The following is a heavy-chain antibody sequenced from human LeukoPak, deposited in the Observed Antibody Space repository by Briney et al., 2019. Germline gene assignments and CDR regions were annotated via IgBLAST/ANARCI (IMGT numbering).Heavy chain of an antibody. Sequence: SETLSLTCAVYGGSFSGYYWSWIRQPPGKGLEWIGEINHSGSTNYNPSLKSRVTISVDTSKTQFSLKLSSVTAADTAVYYCARSRLHPIIFDYWGQGTLVTVSS. V-gene: IGHV4-34*01. CDR1: GGSFSGYY. CDR3: ARSRLHPIIFDY. D-gene: IGHD5-24*01. CDR2: INHSGST. J-gene: IGHJ4*02.